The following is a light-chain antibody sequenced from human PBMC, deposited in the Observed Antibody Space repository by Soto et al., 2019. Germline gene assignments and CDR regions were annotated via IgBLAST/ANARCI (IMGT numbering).Light chain of an antibody. V-gene: IGKV1-5*01. J-gene: IGKJ1*01. Sequence: IQMSQSPSTVPAPVGDRVTITCRASQSISSWLAWYEQTPGKAPTLLICDGSSLESGVPSRFSVSGSGTEFTLTITSLQPDDVAPYDSPQYNNVSGPFGQGTKVDNK. CDR1: QSISSW. CDR3: PQYNNVSGP. CDR2: DGS.